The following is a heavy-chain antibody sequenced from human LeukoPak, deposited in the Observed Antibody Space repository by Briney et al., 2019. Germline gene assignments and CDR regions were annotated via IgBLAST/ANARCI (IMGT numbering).Heavy chain of an antibody. CDR2: IYSDNT. Sequence: GGSLRLSCTVSGFTVSSNSMSWVRQAPGKGLEWVSFIYSDNTHYSDSVKGRFTISRDNSKNTLYLQMNSLRAEDTAVYYCARDLSYLKEDSSGYYHDALDLWGQGTMVSVSS. J-gene: IGHJ3*01. V-gene: IGHV3-53*01. CDR3: ARDLSYLKEDSSGYYHDALDL. D-gene: IGHD3-22*01. CDR1: GFTVSSNS.